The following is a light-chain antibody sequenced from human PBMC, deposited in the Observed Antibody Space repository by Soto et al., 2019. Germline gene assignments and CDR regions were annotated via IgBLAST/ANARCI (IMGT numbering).Light chain of an antibody. J-gene: IGLJ1*01. CDR2: DVT. Sequence: QSALTQPASVSGSPGQSITISCTGTSSDVGGYNYVSWYQHHPDKAPKLVIYDVTNRPSGVSNRFSGSKAGNTASLTISGLQAEDEADYYCNSYTGSATPYVFGTGTQLTVL. CDR3: NSYTGSATPYV. V-gene: IGLV2-14*03. CDR1: SSDVGGYNY.